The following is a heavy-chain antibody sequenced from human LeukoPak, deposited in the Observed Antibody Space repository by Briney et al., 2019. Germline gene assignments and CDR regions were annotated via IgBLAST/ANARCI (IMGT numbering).Heavy chain of an antibody. Sequence: PSQTLSLTRTVSGDSISSGDYYWSWIRQPAGKGLEWIGRIYTSGSTNYNPSLKSRVTMSVDTSKNQFSLKLSSVTAADTAVYYCARDHVRLIRRRNNVFDIWGQGTMVTVSS. J-gene: IGHJ3*02. CDR2: IYTSGST. D-gene: IGHD1-14*01. CDR1: GDSISSGDYY. CDR3: ARDHVRLIRRRNNVFDI. V-gene: IGHV4-61*02.